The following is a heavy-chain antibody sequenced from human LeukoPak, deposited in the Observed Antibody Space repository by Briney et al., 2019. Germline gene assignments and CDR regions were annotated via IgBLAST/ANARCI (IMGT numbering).Heavy chain of an antibody. J-gene: IGHJ4*02. Sequence: QPRGSPRLSCAASGFTFSSYGMHWVRQAPGKGLEWVAVISYDGSNTYYADSVKGRFTISRDNSKNMLYLQMNSLRAEDTAVYYCAKPYYYGSRSYMDYWGQGPLVTV. CDR1: GFTFSSYG. CDR3: AKPYYYGSRSYMDY. D-gene: IGHD3-10*01. V-gene: IGHV3-30*18. CDR2: ISYDGSNT.